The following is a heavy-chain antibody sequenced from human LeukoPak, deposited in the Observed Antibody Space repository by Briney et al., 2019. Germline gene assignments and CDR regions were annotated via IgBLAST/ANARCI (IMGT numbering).Heavy chain of an antibody. CDR1: GYTFTNYY. CDR2: IIPSDGFT. J-gene: IGHJ6*03. V-gene: IGHV1-46*01. D-gene: IGHD1-26*01. Sequence: ASVKVSCKASGYTFTNYYIHWVRQAPGQGLEWMGMIIPSDGFTTYAQKFQGRLTMTRDMSTSTVYMELSSLRSEDTAVYYCAREGDSGSPWDYYYYMDVWGKGTTVTVSS. CDR3: AREGDSGSPWDYYYYMDV.